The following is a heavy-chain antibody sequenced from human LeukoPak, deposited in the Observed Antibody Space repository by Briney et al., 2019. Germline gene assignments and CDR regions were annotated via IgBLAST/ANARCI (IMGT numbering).Heavy chain of an antibody. CDR3: ARRSNHYYGSGSYYSLPFDY. J-gene: IGHJ4*02. V-gene: IGHV3-7*01. CDR1: GFTFSSYW. D-gene: IGHD3-10*01. Sequence: GGSLRLSCAASGFTFSSYWMSWVRQAPGKGLEWVANISRDGSAKYYVDSVKGRFTISRDNAKNSLYLQMNSLRAEDTAVYYCARRSNHYYGSGSYYSLPFDYWGQGTLVTVSS. CDR2: ISRDGSAK.